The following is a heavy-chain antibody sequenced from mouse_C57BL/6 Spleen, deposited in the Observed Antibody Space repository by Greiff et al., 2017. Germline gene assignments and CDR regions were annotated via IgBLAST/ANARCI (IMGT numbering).Heavy chain of an antibody. V-gene: IGHV1-69*01. Sequence: QVQLQQPGAELVKPGASVKLSCKASGYTFTSYWMHWVKQRPGQGLEWIGEIDPTDSYTNYNQKFKGKSTLTVDKSSSTAYMQLSSLTSEDSAVYDCASGDGNYLYAIDYWGQGPSVTASS. CDR1: GYTFTSYW. CDR3: ASGDGNYLYAIDY. J-gene: IGHJ4*01. CDR2: IDPTDSYT. D-gene: IGHD2-1*01.